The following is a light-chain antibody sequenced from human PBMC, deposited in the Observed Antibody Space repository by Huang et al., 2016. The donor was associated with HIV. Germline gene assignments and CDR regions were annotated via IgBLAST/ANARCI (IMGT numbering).Light chain of an antibody. CDR1: QSVSSN. CDR3: QQYNNWPPWT. Sequence: IVMTQPPATLSVSPGERATLSCRASQSVSSNLTWYQQKPGQAPRLLIYGASTRATGIPARFSCSGAGTEFTLTISSLQSEDFAIYYCQQYNNWPPWTFGQGTKVEIK. CDR2: GAS. V-gene: IGKV3-15*01. J-gene: IGKJ1*01.